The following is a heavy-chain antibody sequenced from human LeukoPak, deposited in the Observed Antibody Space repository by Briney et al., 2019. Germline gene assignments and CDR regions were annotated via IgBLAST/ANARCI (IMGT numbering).Heavy chain of an antibody. J-gene: IGHJ3*02. CDR1: GYTFTSYA. CDR3: VRRDYGGNSGTDAFDI. V-gene: IGHV1-3*01. D-gene: IGHD4-23*01. Sequence: ASVKVSCKASGYTFTSYAMHWVRQAPGQRLEWMGWINAGNGNTKYSQKFQGRVTVTRDTSASTAYMELSSLRSEDTAVYYCVRRDYGGNSGTDAFDIWGQGTMVTVSS. CDR2: INAGNGNT.